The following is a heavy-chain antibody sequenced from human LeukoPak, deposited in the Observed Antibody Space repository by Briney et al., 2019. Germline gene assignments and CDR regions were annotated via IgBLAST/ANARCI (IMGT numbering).Heavy chain of an antibody. D-gene: IGHD1-26*01. CDR1: GGSISSGGYY. V-gene: IGHV4-61*08. J-gene: IGHJ4*02. CDR3: ARTEKWGGGSEY. CDR2: IYYSGSI. Sequence: PSQTLSLTCTVSGGSISSGGYYWSWIRQHPGKGLEWIAYIYYSGSINYNPSLESRVTISVDTSKNQFSLKLTSVTAADTAIYYCARTEKWGGGSEYWGQGTLVTVSS.